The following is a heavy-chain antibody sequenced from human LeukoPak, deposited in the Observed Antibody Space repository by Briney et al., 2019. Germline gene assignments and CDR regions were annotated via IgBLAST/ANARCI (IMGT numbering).Heavy chain of an antibody. CDR2: ISSSGSTI. V-gene: IGHV3-48*03. Sequence: GGSLRLSCAASGFTFSSYAMSWVRQAPGKGRVCVSYISSSGSTIYYADSVKGRFTISRDNAKNSLYLQMNSLRAEDTAVYYCARGGYYYDSSGYLVYWGQGTLVTVSS. J-gene: IGHJ4*02. D-gene: IGHD3-22*01. CDR3: ARGGYYYDSSGYLVY. CDR1: GFTFSSYA.